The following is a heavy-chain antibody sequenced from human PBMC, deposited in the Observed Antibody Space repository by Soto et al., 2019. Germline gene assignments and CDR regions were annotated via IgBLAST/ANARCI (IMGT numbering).Heavy chain of an antibody. V-gene: IGHV1-69*02. CDR1: GGTFSSYT. D-gene: IGHD2-21*02. CDR3: ASLAYCGGDCSEYFQH. J-gene: IGHJ1*01. CDR2: IIPILGIA. Sequence: QVQLVQSGAEVKKPGSSVKVSCKASGGTFSSYTISWVRQAPGQGLEWMGRIIPILGIANYAQKFQGRVTITXXKXTXXAYRELSSLRSEDTAVYYCASLAYCGGDCSEYFQHWGQGTLVTVSS.